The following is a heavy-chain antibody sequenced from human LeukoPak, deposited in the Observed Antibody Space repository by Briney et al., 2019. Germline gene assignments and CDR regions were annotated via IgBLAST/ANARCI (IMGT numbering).Heavy chain of an antibody. CDR2: IYYSGST. CDR3: ARGYSDNWYIY. CDR1: GGSISGYY. Sequence: SETLSLTCTVSGGSISGYYWNWIRQPPGKGLEWIGYIYYSGSTNYNPSLKSRVTISVDTSKNQFSLKLTSVTTADTAVYYCARGYSDNWYIYWGQGTLVTVSS. D-gene: IGHD6-13*01. V-gene: IGHV4-59*01. J-gene: IGHJ4*02.